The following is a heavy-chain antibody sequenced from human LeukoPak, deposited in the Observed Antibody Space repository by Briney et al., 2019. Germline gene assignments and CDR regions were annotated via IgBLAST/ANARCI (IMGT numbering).Heavy chain of an antibody. J-gene: IGHJ2*01. D-gene: IGHD1-1*01. CDR1: GYTFTGYY. CDR2: INPNSGGT. CDR3: ARFTTGRYFDL. V-gene: IGHV1-2*04. Sequence: ASVKVSCKASGYTFTGYYMHWVRQAPGQGLEWMGWINPNSGGTNYAQKFQGWVTMTRDTSISTAYMELSSLRSEDTAVYYCARFTTGRYFDLWGRGTLVTVSS.